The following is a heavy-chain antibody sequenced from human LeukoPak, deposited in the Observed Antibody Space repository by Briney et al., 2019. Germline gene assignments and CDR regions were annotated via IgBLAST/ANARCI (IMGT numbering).Heavy chain of an antibody. D-gene: IGHD6-13*01. J-gene: IGHJ6*02. V-gene: IGHV4-59*08. CDR2: IYYSGST. CDR3: ARSIPAAVWGMDV. Sequence: PSETLSLTCTVSGGSISSYYWSWIRQPPGEGLEWIGYIYYSGSTNYNPSLKSRVTISVDTSKNQFSLKLSSVTAADTAVYYCARSIPAAVWGMDVWGQGTTVTVSS. CDR1: GGSISSYY.